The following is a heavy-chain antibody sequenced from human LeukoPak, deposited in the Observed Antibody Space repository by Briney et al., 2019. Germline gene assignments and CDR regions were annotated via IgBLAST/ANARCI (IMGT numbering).Heavy chain of an antibody. CDR2: INWNGGRT. D-gene: IGHD3-10*01. Sequence: GGSLRLSCAASGFTFDDYGMSWVRQAPGKGLEWVSGINWNGGRTGYADSVKGRFTISRDNAKKSLYLQMNSLRAEDTALYYCARGYGSGSYYKNPIDYWGQGTLVTVSS. V-gene: IGHV3-20*04. J-gene: IGHJ4*02. CDR3: ARGYGSGSYYKNPIDY. CDR1: GFTFDDYG.